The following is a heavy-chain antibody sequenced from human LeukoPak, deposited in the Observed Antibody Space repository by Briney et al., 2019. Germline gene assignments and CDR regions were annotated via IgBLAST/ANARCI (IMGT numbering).Heavy chain of an antibody. J-gene: IGHJ6*02. Sequence: PGGSLRPSCAASGFTFSSYWMNWARQAPGKGLERVASINHNGNVNYYVDSVKGRFTISRDNAKNSLYLQMSNLRAEDTAVYFCARGGGLDVWGQGATVTVSS. CDR3: ARGGGLDV. V-gene: IGHV3-7*03. D-gene: IGHD3-16*01. CDR1: GFTFSSYW. CDR2: INHNGNVN.